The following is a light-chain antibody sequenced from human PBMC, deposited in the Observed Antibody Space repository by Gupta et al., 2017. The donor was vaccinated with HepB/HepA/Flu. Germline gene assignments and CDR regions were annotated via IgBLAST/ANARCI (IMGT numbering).Light chain of an antibody. CDR1: SNDVGGSNY. Sequence: QSTLTQPPSVSGSPGQSVTISCTGTSNDVGGSNYLSWYQQHPGKAPRLLIYDVDNRPSGVPDRFVGSKSGNTASLTISGLQTADEADYYCCSYVILYSLAFGGGTKVTVL. CDR2: DVD. CDR3: CSYVILYSLA. V-gene: IGLV2-11*01. J-gene: IGLJ2*01.